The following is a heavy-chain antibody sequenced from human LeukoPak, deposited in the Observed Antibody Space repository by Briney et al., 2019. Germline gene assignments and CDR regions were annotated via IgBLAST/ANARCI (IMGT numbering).Heavy chain of an antibody. J-gene: IGHJ6*03. CDR3: ARDQRVLRFLEPYYYMDV. CDR1: GGSISSGSYY. V-gene: IGHV4-61*02. CDR2: IYTSGST. D-gene: IGHD3-3*01. Sequence: PSETLSLTCTVSGGSISSGSYYWSWIRQPAGKGLEWIGCIYTSGSTNYNPSLKSRVTISVDTSKNQFSLKLSSVTAADTAVYYCARDQRVLRFLEPYYYMDVWGKGTTVTVSS.